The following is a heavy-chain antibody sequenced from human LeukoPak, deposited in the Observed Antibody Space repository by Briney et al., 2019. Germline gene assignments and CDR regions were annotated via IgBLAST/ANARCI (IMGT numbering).Heavy chain of an antibody. J-gene: IGHJ4*02. V-gene: IGHV3-23*01. CDR1: GFTFSSYG. Sequence: PGGSLRPSCAASGFTFSSYGMSWVRQAPGKGLEWVSAISGSGGSTYYADSVKGRFTISRDNSRNTLYLQMNSLRAEDTAVYYCAKDPKHYYDSSGYYCWGQGTLVTVSS. CDR3: AKDPKHYYDSSGYYC. CDR2: ISGSGGST. D-gene: IGHD3-22*01.